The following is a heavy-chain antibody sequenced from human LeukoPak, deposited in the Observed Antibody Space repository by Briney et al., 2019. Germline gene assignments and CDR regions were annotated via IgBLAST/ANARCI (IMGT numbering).Heavy chain of an antibody. CDR1: GCTFSCYA. D-gene: IGHD1-1*01. CDR3: AKDDSTGIPMYFDY. J-gene: IGHJ4*02. V-gene: IGHV3-23*01. CDR2: NSGSGGST. Sequence: PGGPLRLSCAASGCTFSCYAMSGVRQAPGKGLEWVSANSGSGGSTYYADSVKGRFTISRDNSKNTLYLQMNSLRAEDTAVYYCAKDDSTGIPMYFDYWGQGTLVTVSS.